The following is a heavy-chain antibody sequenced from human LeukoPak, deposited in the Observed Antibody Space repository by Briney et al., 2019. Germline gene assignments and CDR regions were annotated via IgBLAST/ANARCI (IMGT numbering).Heavy chain of an antibody. CDR3: ARTRSGGPYYYYYMDV. Sequence: ASVKVSCKASGCTFTSYAMNWVRQAPGQGLEWMGWISAYNGNTNYAQKLQGRVTMTTDTSTSTAYMELRSLRSDDTAVYYCARTRSGGPYYYYYMDVWGKGTTVTVSS. CDR1: GCTFTSYA. J-gene: IGHJ6*03. CDR2: ISAYNGNT. D-gene: IGHD2-15*01. V-gene: IGHV1-18*01.